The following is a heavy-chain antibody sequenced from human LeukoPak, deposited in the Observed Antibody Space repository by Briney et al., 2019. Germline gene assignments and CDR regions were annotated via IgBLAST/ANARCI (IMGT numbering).Heavy chain of an antibody. V-gene: IGHV1-18*01. CDR3: AKDTDDILTTYFYYGLDV. J-gene: IGHJ6*02. Sequence: ASVKVSCKASGYTFTSYGISWVRQAPGQGLEWMGWISAYNGNTNYAQKLQGRVTMTSATSTSTVYMELSSLRSEDTAVYYCAKDTDDILTTYFYYGLDVWGQGTTVTVSS. D-gene: IGHD3-9*01. CDR2: ISAYNGNT. CDR1: GYTFTSYG.